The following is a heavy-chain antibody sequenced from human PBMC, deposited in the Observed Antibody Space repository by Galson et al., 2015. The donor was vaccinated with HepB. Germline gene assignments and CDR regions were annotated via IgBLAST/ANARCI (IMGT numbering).Heavy chain of an antibody. V-gene: IGHV3-23*01. Sequence: SLRLSCAASGFTFSTYAMSWVRQAPGKALEWVSSILASGDFTYYADSVRGRFTISRDNSKKTLYLQMNSLRAEDTALYFCATHSYADRWPRWFDPWGQGTLVTVSS. CDR3: ATHSYADRWPRWFDP. CDR2: ILASGDFT. J-gene: IGHJ5*02. CDR1: GFTFSTYA. D-gene: IGHD3-16*01.